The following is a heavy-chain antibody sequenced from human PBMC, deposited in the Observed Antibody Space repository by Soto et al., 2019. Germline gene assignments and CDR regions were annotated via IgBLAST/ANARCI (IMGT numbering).Heavy chain of an antibody. CDR2: ISSSSSYI. Sequence: PGGSLRLSCAASGFTFSSYSMNWVRQAPGKGLEWVSSISSSSSYIYYADSVKGRFTISRDNAKNSLYLQMNSLRAEDTAVYYCARVQGYCSGGSCYGWFDPWGQGTLVTVSS. CDR3: ARVQGYCSGGSCYGWFDP. CDR1: GFTFSSYS. D-gene: IGHD2-15*01. J-gene: IGHJ5*02. V-gene: IGHV3-21*01.